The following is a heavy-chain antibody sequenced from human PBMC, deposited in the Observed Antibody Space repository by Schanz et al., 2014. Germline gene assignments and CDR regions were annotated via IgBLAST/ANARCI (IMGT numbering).Heavy chain of an antibody. Sequence: EVQLAESGGGLVQPGGSLRLSCAASGFTFSGFWMTWVRRAPGKGLEWVANIKKDGSEKYYVDSVKGRFTISRDNAKNSLYLEMNSLRAEDTALYYCARDRRNADLDYWGQGTLVTVSS. D-gene: IGHD1-1*01. J-gene: IGHJ4*02. CDR3: ARDRRNADLDY. CDR1: GFTFSGFW. V-gene: IGHV3-7*01. CDR2: IKKDGSEK.